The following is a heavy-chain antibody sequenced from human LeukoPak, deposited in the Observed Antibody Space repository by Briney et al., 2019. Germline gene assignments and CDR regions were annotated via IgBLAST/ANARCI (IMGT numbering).Heavy chain of an antibody. D-gene: IGHD2-2*02. CDR1: GFTSSSYG. CDR3: AREDLLYDVEDFDS. CDR2: IWYDGSNK. J-gene: IGHJ4*02. V-gene: IGHV3-33*01. Sequence: PGGSLRPSCAASGFTSSSYGMHWVRQAPGKGLEWVAVIWYDGSNKYYADSVKGRFTISRDNSRNTLYLQMNNLRAEDTAVYYCAREDLLYDVEDFDSWGQGTLVTVSS.